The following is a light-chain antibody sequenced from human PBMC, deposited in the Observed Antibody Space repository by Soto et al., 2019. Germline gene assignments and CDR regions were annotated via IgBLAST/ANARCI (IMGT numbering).Light chain of an antibody. Sequence: QSALTQPASVSGSPGQSITISCTGTSSDVGGYNYVSWYQQYPGRAPKLIIYDVSDRPSGVSNRFSGSKSGNTASLTISGLQAEDEADYYCSSYTGSNKVLFGGRTKVTVL. J-gene: IGLJ2*01. V-gene: IGLV2-14*03. CDR2: DVS. CDR1: SSDVGGYNY. CDR3: SSYTGSNKVL.